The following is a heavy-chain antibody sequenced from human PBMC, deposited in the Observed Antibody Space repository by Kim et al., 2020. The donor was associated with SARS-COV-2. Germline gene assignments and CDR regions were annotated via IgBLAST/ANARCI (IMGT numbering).Heavy chain of an antibody. V-gene: IGHV6-1*01. D-gene: IGHD6-13*01. J-gene: IGHJ4*02. CDR3: ARGRQQLGALDY. Sequence: DYAVSVKSRITINPDTSKNQFSLQLNSVTPEDTAVYYCARGRQQLGALDYWGQGTLVTVSS.